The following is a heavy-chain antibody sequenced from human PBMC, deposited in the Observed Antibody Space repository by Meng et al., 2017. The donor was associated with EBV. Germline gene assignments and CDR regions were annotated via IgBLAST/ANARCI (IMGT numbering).Heavy chain of an antibody. V-gene: IGHV3-30-3*01. CDR3: ARDPDSSGWYYFDY. J-gene: IGHJ4*02. CDR2: ISYDGSNK. CDR1: GFTFSSYA. Sequence: VQLVESGGGVVQPGRSLRLSCAASGFTFSSYAMHWVRQAPGKGLEWVAVISYDGSNKYYADSVKGRFTISRDNSKNTLYPQMNSLRAEDTAVYYCARDPDSSGWYYFDYWGQGTLVTVSS. D-gene: IGHD6-19*01.